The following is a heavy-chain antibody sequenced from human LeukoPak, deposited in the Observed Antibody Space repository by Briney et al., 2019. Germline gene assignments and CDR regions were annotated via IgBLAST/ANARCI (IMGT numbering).Heavy chain of an antibody. CDR2: TNHSGST. CDR3: AISGLYYYDSSGSGFDY. CDR1: GGSFSGYY. V-gene: IGHV4-34*01. Sequence: PSETLSLTCAVYGGSFSGYYWSWIRQPPGKGLEWIGETNHSGSTNYNPSLKSRFTISVDTSKNQFSLKLSSVTAADTAVYYCAISGLYYYDSSGSGFDYWGQGTLVTVSS. J-gene: IGHJ4*02. D-gene: IGHD3-22*01.